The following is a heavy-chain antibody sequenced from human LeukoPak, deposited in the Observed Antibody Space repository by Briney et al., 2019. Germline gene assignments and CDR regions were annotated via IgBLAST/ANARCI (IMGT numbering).Heavy chain of an antibody. CDR2: ISSSSSYI. V-gene: IGHV3-21*01. Sequence: PGGSLRLSCAAFGFTFSSYSMNWVRQAPGKGLEWVSSISSSSSYIYYADSVKGRFTISRDNAKNSLYLQMNSLRAEDTAVYYCASFSSGWEDYWGQGTLVTVSS. D-gene: IGHD6-19*01. CDR1: GFTFSSYS. CDR3: ASFSSGWEDY. J-gene: IGHJ4*02.